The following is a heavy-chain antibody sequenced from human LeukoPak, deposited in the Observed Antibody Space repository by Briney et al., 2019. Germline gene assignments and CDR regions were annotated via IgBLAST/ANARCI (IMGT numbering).Heavy chain of an antibody. J-gene: IGHJ3*02. CDR2: ISSSSSTI. Sequence: PGGSLRLSCAASGFSFSSYSMNWVRQAPGKGLEWVSYISSSSSTIYYADSVKGRFTISRDNSKNTLYLQMNSLRAEDTAVYYCAKDGSLATDAFDIWGQGTMVTVSS. CDR1: GFSFSSYS. D-gene: IGHD5-12*01. V-gene: IGHV3-48*01. CDR3: AKDGSLATDAFDI.